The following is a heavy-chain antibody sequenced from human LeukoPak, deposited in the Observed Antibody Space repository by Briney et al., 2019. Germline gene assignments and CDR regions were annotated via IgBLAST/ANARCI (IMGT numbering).Heavy chain of an antibody. Sequence: GGPLRLSCAASGFTFSSYAMTWVRQAPGKGLEWVSGISGSGGSTYYADSVKGRFTISRDNSKNTLYLQMNSLRSDDTAVYYCARDQVDHYYGSGTYDYWGQGTLVTVSS. CDR1: GFTFSSYA. J-gene: IGHJ4*02. V-gene: IGHV3-23*01. CDR2: ISGSGGST. D-gene: IGHD3-10*01. CDR3: ARDQVDHYYGSGTYDY.